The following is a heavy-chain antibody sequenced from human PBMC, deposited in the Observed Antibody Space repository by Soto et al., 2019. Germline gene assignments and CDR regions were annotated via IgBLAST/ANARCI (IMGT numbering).Heavy chain of an antibody. D-gene: IGHD3-3*01. CDR1: GYSISSSNW. V-gene: IGHV4-28*01. CDR3: VRTADFWSGYYVDY. CDR2: IYYSGST. J-gene: IGHJ4*02. Sequence: QVQLQESGPGLVKPSDTLSLTCAVSGYSISSSNWWGWIRQPPGKGLEWIGYIYYSGSTYYNPSLKSRVTMSVDTSKNQFSLKLSSVTAVDTAVYYCVRTADFWSGYYVDYWGQGTLVTVSS.